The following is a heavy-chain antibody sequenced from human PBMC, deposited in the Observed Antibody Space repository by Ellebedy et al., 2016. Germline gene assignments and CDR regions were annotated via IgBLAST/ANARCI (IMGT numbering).Heavy chain of an antibody. J-gene: IGHJ6*03. Sequence: SETLSLXCTVSGGSISSGGYYWSWIRQPPGKGLEWIGEINHSGSTNYNPSLKSRVTISVDTSKNQFSLKLSSVTAADTAVYYCARGRGAPSSTYYYYMDVWGKGTTVTVSS. V-gene: IGHV4-39*07. D-gene: IGHD3-10*01. CDR1: GGSISSGGYY. CDR2: INHSGST. CDR3: ARGRGAPSSTYYYYMDV.